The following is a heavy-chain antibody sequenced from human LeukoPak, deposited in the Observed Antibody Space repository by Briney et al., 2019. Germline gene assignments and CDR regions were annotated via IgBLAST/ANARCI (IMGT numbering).Heavy chain of an antibody. V-gene: IGHV3-21*06. Sequence: PGGSLTLSCAASGFTFSSYNMKWVRQAPGKGLEWVSFISTTSNYIYYADSVKGRFTISRDNGKNSLYLQMNSLRGEDAALYYCARAGVCSTTSCDGGIDYWGQGTLVTVSS. J-gene: IGHJ4*02. CDR3: ARAGVCSTTSCDGGIDY. CDR1: GFTFSSYN. CDR2: ISTTSNYI. D-gene: IGHD2-2*01.